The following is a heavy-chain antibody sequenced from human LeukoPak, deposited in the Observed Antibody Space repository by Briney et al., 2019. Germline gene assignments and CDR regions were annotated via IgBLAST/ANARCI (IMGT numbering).Heavy chain of an antibody. CDR2: TYYSGST. D-gene: IGHD3-10*01. V-gene: IGHV4-31*03. Sequence: PSQTLSLTCTVPSGSISSGGYYWSWRRQHPGKGLEWIGYTYYSGSTYYNPSLKSRVTISVDTSKNQFSLKLSSVTAADTAVYYCAREAVTMVRGVIITYYFDYWGQGTLVTVSS. J-gene: IGHJ4*02. CDR3: AREAVTMVRGVIITYYFDY. CDR1: SGSISSGGYY.